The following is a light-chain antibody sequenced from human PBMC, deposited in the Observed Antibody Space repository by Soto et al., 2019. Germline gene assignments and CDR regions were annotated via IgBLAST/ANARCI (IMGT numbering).Light chain of an antibody. V-gene: IGKV1-39*01. J-gene: IGKJ5*01. CDR1: QSISSY. CDR2: AAS. CDR3: QQSYSTPRT. Sequence: DVRMTQAPCARAAPGGGRVTITIRASQSISSYLNWYQQKPGKAPKLLIYAASSLQSGVPSRFSGSGSGTDFTLPISSLQPEDFATYYCQQSYSTPRTFGQGTRLEIK.